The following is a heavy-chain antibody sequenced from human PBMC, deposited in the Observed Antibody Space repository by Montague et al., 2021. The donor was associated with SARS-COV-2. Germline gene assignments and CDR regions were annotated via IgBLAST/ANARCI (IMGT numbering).Heavy chain of an antibody. CDR1: GDSVSSNSAA. Sequence: CAISGDSVSSNSAAWNWIRQSPSRGLEWLGRTYYRSKWYNDYAVSVKSRTTINPDTSKNQFSLQLNFVTPEDTAVYYCASGRMVPYSSSWTTLYYYYGMDVWGQGTTVTVSS. CDR3: ASGRMVPYSSSWTTLYYYYGMDV. CDR2: TYYRSKWYN. D-gene: IGHD6-13*01. J-gene: IGHJ6*02. V-gene: IGHV6-1*01.